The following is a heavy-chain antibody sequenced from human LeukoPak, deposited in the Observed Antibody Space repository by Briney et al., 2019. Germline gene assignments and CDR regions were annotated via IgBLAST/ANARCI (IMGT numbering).Heavy chain of an antibody. CDR1: GYTFTSYD. V-gene: IGHV1-8*01. J-gene: IGHJ3*02. CDR3: ASIAAMVRGVRTSDAFDI. Sequence: ASVKVSCKASGYTFTSYDINWVRQATGQGLEWMGWMNPNSGNTGYAQKFQGRVTITADESTSTAYMELSSLRSEDTAVYYCASIAAMVRGVRTSDAFDIWGQGTMVTVSS. D-gene: IGHD3-10*01. CDR2: MNPNSGNT.